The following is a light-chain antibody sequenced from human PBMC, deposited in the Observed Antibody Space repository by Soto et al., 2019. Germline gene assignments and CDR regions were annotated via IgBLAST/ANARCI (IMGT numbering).Light chain of an antibody. CDR2: GAS. Sequence: EIVLTQSPGTLSLSPGERATLSCRASQSVSSSSYLAWYQQKPGQAPRLLIYGASSRATGIPDRFSGSGSATDFILTISRLEPEDFAVYYCLQYGSSPSYTFGQGTKLEIK. CDR1: QSVSSSSY. CDR3: LQYGSSPSYT. V-gene: IGKV3-20*01. J-gene: IGKJ2*01.